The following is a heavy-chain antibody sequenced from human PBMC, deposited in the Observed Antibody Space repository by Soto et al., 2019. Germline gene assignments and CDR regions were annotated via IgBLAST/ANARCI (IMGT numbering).Heavy chain of an antibody. Sequence: EVQLVETGGDLVQPGGSLKLSCAASGFTFSGSAMQWVRQASGKGLEWVGRITSKANSYATAYAASVKGRFTISRDDSKNTAFLQMDSLKTEDTAVYYCTRRNTGMGMDVWGKGTTVTVSS. V-gene: IGHV3-73*01. D-gene: IGHD5-18*01. CDR1: GFTFSGSA. J-gene: IGHJ6*03. CDR2: ITSKANSYAT. CDR3: TRRNTGMGMDV.